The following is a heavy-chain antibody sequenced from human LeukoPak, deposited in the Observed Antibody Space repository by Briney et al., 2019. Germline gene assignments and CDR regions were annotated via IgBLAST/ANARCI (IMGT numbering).Heavy chain of an antibody. CDR2: FSDDEGRT. CDR3: ARDYFYGLDV. Sequence: GGSLRLSCAVSGFTFSSYWIQWVRQAPGKGLVWVSRFSDDEGRTVYADSVKGRFTISKDNAKNTLYLQMNSLRAEDTAVYYCARDYFYGLDVWGQGTTATVSS. V-gene: IGHV3-74*01. CDR1: GFTFSSYW. J-gene: IGHJ6*02.